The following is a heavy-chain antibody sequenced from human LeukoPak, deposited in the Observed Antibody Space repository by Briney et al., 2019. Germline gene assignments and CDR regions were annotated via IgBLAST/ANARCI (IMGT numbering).Heavy chain of an antibody. Sequence: SETLSLTCTVSGGSISSSSYYWGWIRQPPGKGLEWIGSIYYSGSTYYNPSLKSRVTISVDTSKNQFSLKLSSVTAADTAVYYCARDRFQLREMDVWGKGTTVTVSS. CDR2: IYYSGST. J-gene: IGHJ6*04. CDR3: ARDRFQLREMDV. D-gene: IGHD3-10*01. CDR1: GGSISSSSYY. V-gene: IGHV4-39*07.